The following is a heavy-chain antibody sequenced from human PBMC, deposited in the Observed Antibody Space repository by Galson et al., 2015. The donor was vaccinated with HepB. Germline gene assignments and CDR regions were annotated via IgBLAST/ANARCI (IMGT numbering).Heavy chain of an antibody. Sequence: SVKVSCKVSGYTLTELSMHWVRQAPGKGLEWMGWINPNSGGTNYAQKFQGWVTMTRDTSISTAYMELSRLRSDDTAVYYCARDLPYYDILTGSYYYYGMDVWGQGTTVTVSS. V-gene: IGHV1-2*04. CDR1: GYTLTELS. D-gene: IGHD3-9*01. J-gene: IGHJ6*02. CDR2: INPNSGGT. CDR3: ARDLPYYDILTGSYYYYGMDV.